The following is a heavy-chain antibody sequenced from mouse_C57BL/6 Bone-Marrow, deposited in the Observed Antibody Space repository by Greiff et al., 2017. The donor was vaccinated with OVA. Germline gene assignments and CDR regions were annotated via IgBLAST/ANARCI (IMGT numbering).Heavy chain of an antibody. CDR2: ISNGGGST. CDR3: ARHDGY. V-gene: IGHV5-12*01. CDR1: GFTFSDYY. J-gene: IGHJ2*01. D-gene: IGHD2-3*01. Sequence: DVQLVESGGGLVQPGGSLKLSCAASGFTFSDYYMYWVRQTPEKRLEWVAYISNGGGSTYYPDTVKGRFTISRDNAKNTLYLQMSRLKSEDTAMYYCARHDGYWGQGTTLTVSS.